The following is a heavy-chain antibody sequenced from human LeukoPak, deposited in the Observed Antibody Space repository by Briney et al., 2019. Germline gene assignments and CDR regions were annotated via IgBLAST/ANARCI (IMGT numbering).Heavy chain of an antibody. CDR3: ARGQSTGTTAQPDY. CDR1: GGSIGTSY. J-gene: IGHJ4*02. V-gene: IGHV4-59*01. Sequence: PSETLSLTCTVSGGSIGTSYWSWIRQPPGKGLGWIGYIYYSGYTNYNPSLKSRVTMSVDTSKNQFSLKLSSVTAADTAVYYCARGQSTGTTAQPDYWGQGALVTVSS. CDR2: IYYSGYT. D-gene: IGHD1-1*01.